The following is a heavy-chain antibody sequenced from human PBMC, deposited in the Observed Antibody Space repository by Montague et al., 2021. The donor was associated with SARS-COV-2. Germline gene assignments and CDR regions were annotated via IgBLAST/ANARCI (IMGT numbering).Heavy chain of an antibody. CDR1: GFTFSSYW. CDR3: ARDSVVVAAMYYYYGMDV. Sequence: SLRLSCAASGFTFSSYWMSWVRQAPGKGLEWVANIKQDGSEKYYVDSVKGRFTISRGNAKNSLYLQMNSLRAEDTAVYYCARDSVVVAAMYYYYGMDVWGQGTTVTVSS. J-gene: IGHJ6*02. V-gene: IGHV3-7*01. D-gene: IGHD2-15*01. CDR2: IKQDGSEK.